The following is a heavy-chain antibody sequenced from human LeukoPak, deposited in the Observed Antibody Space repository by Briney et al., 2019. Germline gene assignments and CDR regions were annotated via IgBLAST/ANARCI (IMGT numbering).Heavy chain of an antibody. CDR2: ISYDGSSK. Sequence: PGGSLRLSCAASGFIFRNYAMHWVRQAPGKGLEWVAVISYDGSSKYYADSVKGRFTISRDNSKKTLYLEMNSPRAEDTAMYYCARNDYGTFYFGYWGQGALVPVSS. J-gene: IGHJ4*02. V-gene: IGHV3-30-3*01. D-gene: IGHD5-12*01. CDR1: GFIFRNYA. CDR3: ARNDYGTFYFGY.